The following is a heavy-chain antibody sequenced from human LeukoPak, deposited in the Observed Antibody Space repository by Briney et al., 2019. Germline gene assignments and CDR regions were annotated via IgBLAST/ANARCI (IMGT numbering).Heavy chain of an antibody. Sequence: GASVKVSCKASGYTFTGYYIHWVRRAPGQGLEWMGWMSPKSGDTDFAQKFQGRVTLTRDTSISTAYMELSRLTSDDTAVYYCARRADCSGGPRVTGYYYGMDVWGQGTTVTVSS. J-gene: IGHJ6*02. CDR3: ARRADCSGGPRVTGYYYGMDV. D-gene: IGHD2-15*01. CDR1: GYTFTGYY. CDR2: MSPKSGDT. V-gene: IGHV1-2*02.